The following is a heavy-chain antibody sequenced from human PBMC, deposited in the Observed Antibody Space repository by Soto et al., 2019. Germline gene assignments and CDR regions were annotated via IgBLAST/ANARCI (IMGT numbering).Heavy chain of an antibody. J-gene: IGHJ4*02. CDR1: GSTFSDDW. Sequence: EVQFVESGGDLVQPGESLRLSCAASGSTFSDDWMHWVRQASGQGLVWVSRINPDGSNTDYADSVQGRFTISRDNAKNTLFLQMNSLRAEDTAVYYCTRGVNGRSGHFDYWGQGTLVTVSS. CDR3: TRGVNGRSGHFDY. V-gene: IGHV3-74*01. CDR2: INPDGSNT. D-gene: IGHD1-1*01.